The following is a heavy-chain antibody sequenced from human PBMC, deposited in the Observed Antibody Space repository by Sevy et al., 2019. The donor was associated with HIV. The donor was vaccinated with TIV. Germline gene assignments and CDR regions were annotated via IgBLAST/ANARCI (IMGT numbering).Heavy chain of an antibody. D-gene: IGHD3-10*01. Sequence: GSLRLSCAASGFTVSSNYMSWVRQAPGKGLEWVSVIYSGGSTYYADSVKGRFTISRDNSKNTLYLQMNSLRAEDTAVYYCARDRKLFPGPGHYYGMDVWGQGTTVTVSS. V-gene: IGHV3-53*01. CDR3: ARDRKLFPGPGHYYGMDV. CDR1: GFTVSSNY. J-gene: IGHJ6*02. CDR2: IYSGGST.